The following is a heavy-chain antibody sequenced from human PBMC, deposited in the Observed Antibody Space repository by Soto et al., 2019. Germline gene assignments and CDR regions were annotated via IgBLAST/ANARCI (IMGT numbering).Heavy chain of an antibody. V-gene: IGHV4-30-4*01. CDR1: GGSISSGDYY. J-gene: IGHJ5*02. CDR2: IYYSGST. Sequence: QVQLQESGPGLVKPSQTPSLTCTVSGGSISSGDYYWSWIRQPPGKGLEWIGYIYYSGSTYYNPSLKSRVTISVDTSKNQFSLKLSSVTAADTAVYYCARQADSSGYYSNWFDPWGQGTLVTVSS. CDR3: ARQADSSGYYSNWFDP. D-gene: IGHD3-22*01.